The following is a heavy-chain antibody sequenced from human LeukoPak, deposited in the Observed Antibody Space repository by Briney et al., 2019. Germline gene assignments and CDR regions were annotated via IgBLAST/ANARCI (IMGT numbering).Heavy chain of an antibody. CDR1: GGSISSYY. V-gene: IGHV4-59*01. CDR2: IYYSGST. J-gene: IGHJ2*01. CDR3: ARTDPYYYDSSGYYLGWYFDL. Sequence: SETLSLTCTVSGGSISSYYWSWIRQPPGKGLEWIGYIYYSGSTNYNPSLKSRVTISVDTSKNQFSLKLSSVTAADTAVYYCARTDPYYYDSSGYYLGWYFDLWGRGTLVTVSS. D-gene: IGHD3-22*01.